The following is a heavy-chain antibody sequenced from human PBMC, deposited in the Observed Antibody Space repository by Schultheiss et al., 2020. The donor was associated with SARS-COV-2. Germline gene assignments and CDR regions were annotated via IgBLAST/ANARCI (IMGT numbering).Heavy chain of an antibody. Sequence: ASVKVSCKASGGTFSSYAISWVRQAPGQGLEWMGWINPNSGGTNYAQKFQGRVTMTRDTSISTAYMELSRLRSDDTAVYYCARAAASHEPFDYWGQGTLVTVSS. CDR3: ARAAASHEPFDY. D-gene: IGHD6-13*01. CDR1: GGTFSSYA. J-gene: IGHJ4*02. CDR2: INPNSGGT. V-gene: IGHV1-2*02.